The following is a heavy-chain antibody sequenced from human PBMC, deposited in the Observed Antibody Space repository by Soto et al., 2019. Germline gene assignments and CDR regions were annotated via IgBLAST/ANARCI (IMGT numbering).Heavy chain of an antibody. D-gene: IGHD3-22*01. CDR1: GYTFTSYY. Sequence: QVQLVQSGAEVKKPGASVKVSCKASGYTFTSYYMHWVRQAPGQGLEWMGIINPSGGSTSYAQKVQGRVTMTRDTSTSTVYMELSSLRSEDTAVYYCARDNLRYYYDSSGYSQGYYYGMDVWGQGTTVTVSS. CDR3: ARDNLRYYYDSSGYSQGYYYGMDV. J-gene: IGHJ6*02. CDR2: INPSGGST. V-gene: IGHV1-46*03.